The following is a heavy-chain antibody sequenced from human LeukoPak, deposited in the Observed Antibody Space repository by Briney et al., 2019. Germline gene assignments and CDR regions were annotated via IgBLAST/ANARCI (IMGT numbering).Heavy chain of an antibody. CDR1: GASISSNSYY. D-gene: IGHD2-8*02. V-gene: IGHV4-39*01. Sequence: SETLSLTCTVSGASISSNSYYWGWIRQPPGKGLEWIGSIYYRGSTYYNPSLKSRVTISVDTSKNRFSLKLTSVTAADTAVFYCARHVAGGDWFDPWGQGTLVTVSS. CDR3: ARHVAGGDWFDP. J-gene: IGHJ5*02. CDR2: IYYRGST.